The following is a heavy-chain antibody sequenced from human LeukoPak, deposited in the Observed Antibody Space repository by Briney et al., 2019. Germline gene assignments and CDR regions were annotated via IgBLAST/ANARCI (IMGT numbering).Heavy chain of an antibody. CDR1: GFTFSSYS. CDR3: ASFRYYYDSSGYYVP. J-gene: IGHJ5*02. D-gene: IGHD3-22*01. Sequence: PGGSLRLSCAASGFTFSSYSMNWVRQAPGKGLEWVSSISSSSSYIYYADSVKGRFTISRDNAKNSLYLQMNSLRAEDTAVYYCASFRYYYDSSGYYVPWGQGTLVTVSP. V-gene: IGHV3-21*01. CDR2: ISSSSSYI.